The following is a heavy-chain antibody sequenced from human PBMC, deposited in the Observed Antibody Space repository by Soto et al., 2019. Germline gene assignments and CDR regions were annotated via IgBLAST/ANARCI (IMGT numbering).Heavy chain of an antibody. D-gene: IGHD2-2*01. CDR2: IIPIFGTA. J-gene: IGHJ4*02. Sequence: SVKVSCKASGGTFSSYAISWVRQAPGEGLEWMGGIIPIFGTANYAQKFQGRVTITADESTSTAYMELSSLRSEDTAVYYCERANLELVPAAMFDYWGQGTLVTLSS. CDR3: ERANLELVPAAMFDY. V-gene: IGHV1-69*13. CDR1: GGTFSSYA.